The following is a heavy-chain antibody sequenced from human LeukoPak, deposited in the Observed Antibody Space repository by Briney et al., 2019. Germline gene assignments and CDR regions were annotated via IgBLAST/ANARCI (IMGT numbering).Heavy chain of an antibody. D-gene: IGHD6-19*01. V-gene: IGHV3-38-3*01. CDR1: GFTFSSYA. Sequence: GGSLRLSCAASGFTFSSYAMSWVRQAPGKGLEWVSSISGGSTYYADSRKGRFTISRDNSKNTLHLQMNSLRAEDTAVYYCKKGIAVAGKGDYWGQGTLVTVSS. CDR2: ISGGST. CDR3: KKGIAVAGKGDY. J-gene: IGHJ4*02.